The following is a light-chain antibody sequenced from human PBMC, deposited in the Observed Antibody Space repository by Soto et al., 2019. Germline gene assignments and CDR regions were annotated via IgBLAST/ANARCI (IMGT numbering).Light chain of an antibody. CDR1: SSDVGGSNY. CDR2: DVS. J-gene: IGLJ1*01. CDR3: SSYTSSSLSV. Sequence: QSVLTQPASVSGPPGQSITISCTGTSSDVGGSNYVSWYQQLPGKAPKLMIYDVSDRPSGVSNRFSGSKSGNTASLTISGLQAEDEADYYCSSYTSSSLSVFGTGTKVTVL. V-gene: IGLV2-14*01.